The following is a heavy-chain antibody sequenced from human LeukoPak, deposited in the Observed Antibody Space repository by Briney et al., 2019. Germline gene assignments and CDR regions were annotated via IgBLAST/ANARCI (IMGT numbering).Heavy chain of an antibody. V-gene: IGHV3-21*01. CDR3: ARGIEYSSSFDY. Sequence: GGSLRLSCAASGFTFSSYSMNWVRQAPGKGLEWVSSITSSSSYIYYADSVKGRFTISRDNAKNSLYLQMNSLRAEDTAVYYCARGIEYSSSFDYWGQGTLVTVSS. J-gene: IGHJ4*02. CDR1: GFTFSSYS. CDR2: ITSSSSYI. D-gene: IGHD6-6*01.